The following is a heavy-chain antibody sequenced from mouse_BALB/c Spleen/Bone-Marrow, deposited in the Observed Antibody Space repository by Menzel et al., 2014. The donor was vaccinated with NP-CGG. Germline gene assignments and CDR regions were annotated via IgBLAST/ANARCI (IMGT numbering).Heavy chain of an antibody. Sequence: EVKLMESGGGLVKPGGSLKLSCAASGFTFSSYAMSWVRQSPEKRLEWVAEISSGGSYTYYSDTVTGRFTISRGNVKNTLYLEMSSLRSEDTAMYHCARDNGTYGWYFDVWGAGTTVTVSS. CDR2: ISSGGSYT. V-gene: IGHV5-9-4*01. CDR1: GFTFSSYA. D-gene: IGHD2-1*01. J-gene: IGHJ1*01. CDR3: ARDNGTYGWYFDV.